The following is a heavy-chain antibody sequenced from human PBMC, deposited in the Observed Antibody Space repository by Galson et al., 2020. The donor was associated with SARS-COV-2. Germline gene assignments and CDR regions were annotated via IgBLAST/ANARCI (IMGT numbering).Heavy chain of an antibody. CDR2: INHSGST. Sequence: SETLSLTCAVYGGSFSGYYWSWIRQPPGKGLEWIGEINHSGSTNYNPSLKSRVTISVDTSKNQFSLKLSSVTAADTAVYYCAMESQGTAVPDYWGQGTLVTVSS. D-gene: IGHD2-2*01. V-gene: IGHV4-34*01. J-gene: IGHJ4*02. CDR3: AMESQGTAVPDY. CDR1: GGSFSGYY.